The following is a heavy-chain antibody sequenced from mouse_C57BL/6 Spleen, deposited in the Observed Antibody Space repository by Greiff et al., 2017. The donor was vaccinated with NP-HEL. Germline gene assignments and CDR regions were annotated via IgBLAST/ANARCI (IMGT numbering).Heavy chain of an antibody. V-gene: IGHV1-42*01. CDR3: ARGEITTVVATWDYYAMDY. J-gene: IGHJ4*01. Sequence: VQLQQSGPELVKPGASVKISCKASGYSFTGYYMNWVKQSPEKSLEWIGEINPSTGGTTYNQKFKAKATLTVDKSSSTAYMQLKSLTSEDSAVYYCARGEITTVVATWDYYAMDYWGQGTSVTVSS. CDR1: GYSFTGYY. D-gene: IGHD1-1*01. CDR2: INPSTGGT.